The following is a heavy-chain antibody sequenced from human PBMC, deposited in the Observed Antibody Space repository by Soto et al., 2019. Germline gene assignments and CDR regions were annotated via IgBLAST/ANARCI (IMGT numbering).Heavy chain of an antibody. CDR1: GFTFSSYA. J-gene: IGHJ4*02. CDR2: ISYDGSNK. CDR3: ARDPSRPGYSYGYGDY. D-gene: IGHD5-18*01. Sequence: ESGGGVVQPGRSLRLSCAASGFTFSSYAMHWVRQAPGKGLEWVAVISYDGSNKYYADSVKGRFTISRDNSKNTLYLQMNSLRAEDTAVYYCARDPSRPGYSYGYGDYWGQGTLVTVSS. V-gene: IGHV3-30-3*01.